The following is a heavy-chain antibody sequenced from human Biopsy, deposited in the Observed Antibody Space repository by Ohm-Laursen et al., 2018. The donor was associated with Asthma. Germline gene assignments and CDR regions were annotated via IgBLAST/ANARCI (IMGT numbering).Heavy chain of an antibody. CDR2: ITPIYGIT. CDR1: GGTFSRYA. CDR3: ARLATRYSYGRIYYSYGMDV. D-gene: IGHD5-18*01. V-gene: IGHV1-69*13. J-gene: IGHJ6*02. Sequence: GASVKVSCKASGGTFSRYAITWVRQAPGQGLEWLGGITPIYGITDYAQKFQGRLSITADGSTTTAYMELNSLTFEDTAVYFCARLATRYSYGRIYYSYGMDVWGQGTTVTVSS.